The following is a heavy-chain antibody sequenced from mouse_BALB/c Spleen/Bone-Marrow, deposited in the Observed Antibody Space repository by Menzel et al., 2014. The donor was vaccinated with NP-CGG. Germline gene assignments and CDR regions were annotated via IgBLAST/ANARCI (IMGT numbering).Heavy chain of an antibody. CDR1: GFNIKDTY. V-gene: IGHV14-3*02. CDR3: AMYYYGSSLFAY. J-gene: IGHJ3*01. CDR2: IDPANGNT. D-gene: IGHD1-1*01. Sequence: VQLQQPGAELVKPGASVKLSCTASGFNIKDTYMHWVKQRPEQGLEWIGRIDPANGNTKYDPKFQGKATITADTSSNTAYRQLSSLTSEDTAVYYCAMYYYGSSLFAYWGQGTLVTVSA.